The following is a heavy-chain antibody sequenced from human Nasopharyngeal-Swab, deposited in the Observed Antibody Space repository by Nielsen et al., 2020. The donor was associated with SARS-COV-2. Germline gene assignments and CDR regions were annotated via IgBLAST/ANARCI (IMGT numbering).Heavy chain of an antibody. Sequence: WIRQTPGKGLQWISYITSGNSVQYADSVRGRFTISRDNAKNSLYLQMNSLTAEDTAVYYCARGPSRELQGAQGDYWGQGTLVTVSS. D-gene: IGHD5-24*01. CDR2: ITSGNSV. J-gene: IGHJ4*02. V-gene: IGHV3-69-1*01. CDR3: ARGPSRELQGAQGDY.